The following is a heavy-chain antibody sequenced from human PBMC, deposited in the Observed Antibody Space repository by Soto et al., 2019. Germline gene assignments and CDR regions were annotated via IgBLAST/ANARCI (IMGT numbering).Heavy chain of an antibody. V-gene: IGHV4-39*01. J-gene: IGHJ6*02. CDR3: ARRPWDNWNPDYYYYYGMDV. CDR1: GGSISSSSYY. CDR2: IYYSGST. Sequence: PSETLSLTCTVSGGSISSSSYYWGWIRQPPGKGLERIGSIYYSGSTYYNPSLKSRVTISVDTSKNQFSLKLSSVTAADTAVYYCARRPWDNWNPDYYYYYGMDVWGQGTTVTVSS. D-gene: IGHD1-20*01.